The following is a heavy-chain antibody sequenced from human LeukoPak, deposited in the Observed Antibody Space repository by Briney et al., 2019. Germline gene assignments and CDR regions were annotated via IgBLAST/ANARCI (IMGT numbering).Heavy chain of an antibody. D-gene: IGHD1-1*01. V-gene: IGHV3-30*04. CDR3: ASGKAGTASWFDY. CDR1: GFTFSSYA. Sequence: GSLRLSCAAPGFTFSSYAMHGVRQAPGKGLEWVAVISYDGSNKYYADSVKGRFTISRDNSKNTLYLQMNSLRAEDTAVYYCASGKAGTASWFDYWGQGTLVTVSS. CDR2: ISYDGSNK. J-gene: IGHJ4*02.